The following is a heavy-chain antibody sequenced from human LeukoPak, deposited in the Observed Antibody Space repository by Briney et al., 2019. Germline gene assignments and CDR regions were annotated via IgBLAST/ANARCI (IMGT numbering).Heavy chain of an antibody. CDR3: AKGVGGSANYYYMDV. CDR1: GFTFSSHG. V-gene: IGHV3-30*02. J-gene: IGHJ6*03. Sequence: PGGSLRLSCAASGFTFSSHGMHWVRQAPGKGLEWLAVIRYDGSDKDYADSVKGRFTISRDNSKNTLYLQMNSLRAEDTAVYYCAKGVGGSANYYYMDVWGKGTTVTVSS. D-gene: IGHD3-10*01. CDR2: IRYDGSDK.